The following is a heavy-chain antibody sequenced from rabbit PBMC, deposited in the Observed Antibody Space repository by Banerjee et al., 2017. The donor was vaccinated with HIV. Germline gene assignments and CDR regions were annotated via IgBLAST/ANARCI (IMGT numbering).Heavy chain of an antibody. Sequence: EESGGDLVKPEGSLTLTCKASGLDFSSSYWICWVRQAPGKGLEWIACIHAGSSGTTGYATWAKGRFTISKTSSTTVTLQMTSLTAADTATYFCARWDDDDVPGLHLWGPGTLVTVS. J-gene: IGHJ4*01. CDR3: ARWDDDDVPGLHL. CDR1: GLDFSSSYW. CDR2: IHAGSSGTT. D-gene: IGHD3-1*01. V-gene: IGHV1S45*01.